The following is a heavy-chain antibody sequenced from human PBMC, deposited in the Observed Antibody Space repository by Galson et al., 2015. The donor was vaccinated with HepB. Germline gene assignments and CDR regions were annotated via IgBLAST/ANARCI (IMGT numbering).Heavy chain of an antibody. CDR3: ATDRRIAAAGTGFPVDY. CDR2: VDPEDGET. V-gene: IGHV1-69-2*01. J-gene: IGHJ4*02. CDR1: GYTFTDYY. D-gene: IGHD6-13*01. Sequence: VKVSCKVSGYTFTDYYMHWVQQAPGKGLEWMGLVDPEDGETIYAEKFQGRVTITADTSTDTAYMELSSLRSEDTAVYYCATDRRIAAAGTGFPVDYWGQGTLVTVSS.